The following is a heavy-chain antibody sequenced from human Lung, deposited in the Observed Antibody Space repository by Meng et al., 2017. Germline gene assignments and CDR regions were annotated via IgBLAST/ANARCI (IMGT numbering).Heavy chain of an antibody. CDR2: IKSNSDGGTT. V-gene: IGHV3-15*01. J-gene: IGHJ4*02. CDR1: GFSFTDAW. Sequence: EVPLVGSGGGLVKPGGSLRLSCVASGFSFTDAWMSWVRQAPGKGLEWVGRIKSNSDGGTTDYAAPVKGRFTISRDDSKNTLYLQMNSLITEDTAVYFCATGAAAADHWGQGTLVTVSS. CDR3: ATGAAAADH. D-gene: IGHD6-13*01.